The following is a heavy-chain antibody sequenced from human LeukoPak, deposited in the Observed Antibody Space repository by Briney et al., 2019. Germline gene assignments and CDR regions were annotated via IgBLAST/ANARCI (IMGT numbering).Heavy chain of an antibody. V-gene: IGHV3-7*01. CDR2: IRQDGSDK. CDR3: ARDCAFRFLEWSLLDS. Sequence: PGGSLRLSCAASGFTFSDYAMSWVRQAPGKGLEWVANIRQDGSDKNYADSVKGRFTISRDNGKNSVYLEMNNLRVEDTAVYYCARDCAFRFLEWSLLDSWGQGILVTVAT. CDR1: GFTFSDYA. J-gene: IGHJ4*02. D-gene: IGHD3-3*01.